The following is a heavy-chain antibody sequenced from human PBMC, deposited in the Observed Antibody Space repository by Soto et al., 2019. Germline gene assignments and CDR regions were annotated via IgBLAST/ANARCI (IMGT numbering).Heavy chain of an antibody. Sequence: GASVKVSCKASGGTFSSYAISWVRQAPGQGLEWMGGIIPIFGTANYAQKFQGRVTITADESTSTAYMELSSLRSEDTAVYYCEREFELGYCSGGSCLVRIGYDPWGQGTLVTVSS. J-gene: IGHJ5*02. CDR1: GGTFSSYA. CDR3: EREFELGYCSGGSCLVRIGYDP. CDR2: IIPIFGTA. D-gene: IGHD2-15*01. V-gene: IGHV1-69*13.